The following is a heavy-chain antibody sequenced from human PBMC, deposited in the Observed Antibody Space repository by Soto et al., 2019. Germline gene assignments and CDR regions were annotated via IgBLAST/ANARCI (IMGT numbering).Heavy chain of an antibody. CDR2: IIPIFGTA. CDR3: ARDSRYLHWFDP. CDR1: GGTFSSYA. D-gene: IGHD1-1*01. Sequence: SVKVSCKASGGTFSSYAISWVRQAPGQGLEWMGGIIPIFGTANYAQKFQGRVTITADESTSTAYMELSSLRSEDTAVYYCARDSRYLHWFDPWGQGTLVTVSS. J-gene: IGHJ5*02. V-gene: IGHV1-69*13.